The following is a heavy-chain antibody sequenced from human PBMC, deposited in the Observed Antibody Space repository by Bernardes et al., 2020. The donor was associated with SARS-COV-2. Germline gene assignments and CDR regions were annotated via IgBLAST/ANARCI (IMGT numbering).Heavy chain of an antibody. CDR1: GGSISSYY. D-gene: IGHD3-10*01. Sequence: SETLSLTCTVSGGSISSYYWSWIRQPPGKGLEWIGYIYYSGSTNYNPSLKSRVTISVDTSKNQFSLKLSSVTAADTAVYYCARGMGTMVRGPPGVNWGQGTLVTVSS. CDR3: ARGMGTMVRGPPGVN. J-gene: IGHJ4*02. CDR2: IYYSGST. V-gene: IGHV4-59*01.